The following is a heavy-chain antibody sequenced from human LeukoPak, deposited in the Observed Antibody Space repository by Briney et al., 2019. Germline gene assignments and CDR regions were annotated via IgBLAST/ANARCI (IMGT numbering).Heavy chain of an antibody. D-gene: IGHD1-26*01. Sequence: GSLRLSGAGSGFTLCNSWMNWVRQAPGKGLEGVANIKQVGDEKYYVDSVKGRFTISRDNATDSLSLQMRSTRAEDTAVYYCARDRYSGGYGGKFAFDIWGQGTMVIVSS. CDR1: GFTLCNSW. J-gene: IGHJ3*02. CDR2: IKQVGDEK. CDR3: ARDRYSGGYGGKFAFDI. V-gene: IGHV3-7*01.